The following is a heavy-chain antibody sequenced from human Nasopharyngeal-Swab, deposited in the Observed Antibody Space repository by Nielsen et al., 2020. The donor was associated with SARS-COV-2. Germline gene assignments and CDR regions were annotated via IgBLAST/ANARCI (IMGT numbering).Heavy chain of an antibody. Sequence: WIRQPPGKGLEWVSYISSSSGIRYYADSVKGRFSISRDNAKNSLYLQMNSLRDEDTAVYYCARDLAVAEYRGDYFDYWGQGTLVTVSS. CDR2: ISSSSGIR. CDR3: ARDLAVAEYRGDYFDY. J-gene: IGHJ4*02. V-gene: IGHV3-48*02. D-gene: IGHD6-19*01.